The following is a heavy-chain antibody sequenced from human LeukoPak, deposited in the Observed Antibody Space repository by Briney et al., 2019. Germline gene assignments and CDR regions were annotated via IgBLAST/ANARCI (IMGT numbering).Heavy chain of an antibody. J-gene: IGHJ4*02. V-gene: IGHV4-61*02. CDR2: IYTSGST. CDR1: GGSISSGSYY. D-gene: IGHD4-23*01. Sequence: SETLSLTCTVSGGSISSGSYYWRWIRQPAGKGLEWIGRIYTSGSTNYNPSLKSRVTISVDTSKNQFSLKLSSVAAADTAVYYCARDSDYGGNSGGGDYWGQGTPVTVSS. CDR3: ARDSDYGGNSGGGDY.